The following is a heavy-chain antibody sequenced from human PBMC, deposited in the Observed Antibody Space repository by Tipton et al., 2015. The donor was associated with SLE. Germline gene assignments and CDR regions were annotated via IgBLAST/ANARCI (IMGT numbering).Heavy chain of an antibody. V-gene: IGHV3-15*01. D-gene: IGHD1-26*01. CDR1: GFTFSSYG. CDR2: IKSKTDGGTT. Sequence: SLRLSCAASGFTFSSYGMHWVRQAPGKGLEWVGRIKSKTDGGTTDYAAPVKGRFTISRDDSKNTLYLQMNSLKTEDTAVYYCTTLSRGATNYWGQGTLVTVSS. J-gene: IGHJ4*02. CDR3: TTLSRGATNY.